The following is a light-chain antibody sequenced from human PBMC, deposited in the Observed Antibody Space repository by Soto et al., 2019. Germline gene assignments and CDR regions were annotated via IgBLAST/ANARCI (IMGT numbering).Light chain of an antibody. CDR1: SNY. CDR3: CSFAGSYTSYV. J-gene: IGLJ1*01. CDR2: DVS. V-gene: IGLV2-11*01. Sequence: QSVLTQPRSVSGSPGQSVTISCSGTSNYVSWYQQHPGKAPKLMIYDVSKRPSGVPDRFSGSKSGNTASLTISGLQAEDEADYYCCSFAGSYTSYVFGSGTRSPS.